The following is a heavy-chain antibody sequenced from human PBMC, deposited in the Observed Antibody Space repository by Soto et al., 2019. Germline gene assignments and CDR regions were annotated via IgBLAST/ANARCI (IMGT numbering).Heavy chain of an antibody. V-gene: IGHV1-69*05. J-gene: IGHJ4*02. CDR3: ARERGYSYGYLGIFDY. D-gene: IGHD5-18*01. CDR2: IIPIFGTA. CDR1: GGTFSSYA. Sequence: QVQLVQSGAEVKKPGSSVKVSCKASGGTFSSYAISWVRQAPGQGLEWMGGIIPIFGTANYAQKFQGRVTITXXEXTXXAYMELSSLRSEDTAVYYCARERGYSYGYLGIFDYWGQGTLVTVSS.